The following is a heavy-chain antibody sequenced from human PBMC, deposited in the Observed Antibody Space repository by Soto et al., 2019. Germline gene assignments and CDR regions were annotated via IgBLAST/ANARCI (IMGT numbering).Heavy chain of an antibody. J-gene: IGHJ4*02. D-gene: IGHD5-18*01. CDR1: GDSISSGDYY. CDR2: IYYSGST. Sequence: PSETLSLTCTVSGDSISSGDYYWSWIRQPPGKGLEWIGCIYYSGSTYYNPSLKRRFSISVDTSKNQFSLQLSSVTVADTAVYYCARTRSAAMAKIDYWGQGTLVTVSS. V-gene: IGHV4-30-4*01. CDR3: ARTRSAAMAKIDY.